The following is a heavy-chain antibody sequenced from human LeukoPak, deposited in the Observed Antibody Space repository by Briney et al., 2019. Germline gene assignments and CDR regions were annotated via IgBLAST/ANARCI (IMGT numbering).Heavy chain of an antibody. CDR3: ARVPRGALSWFDP. V-gene: IGHV1-69*04. CDR2: IIPVLGIA. Sequence: SVKVSCKASGGTFSSYAISWVRQAPGQGLEWMGRIIPVLGIANYAQKFQGRVTITADKSTSTAYMELSSLRSEDTAVYYCARVPRGALSWFDPWGQGTLVTVSS. J-gene: IGHJ5*02. CDR1: GGTFSSYA. D-gene: IGHD1-26*01.